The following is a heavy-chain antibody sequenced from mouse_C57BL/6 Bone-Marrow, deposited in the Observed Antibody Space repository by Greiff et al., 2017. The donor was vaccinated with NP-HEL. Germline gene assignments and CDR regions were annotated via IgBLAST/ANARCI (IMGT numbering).Heavy chain of an antibody. J-gene: IGHJ3*01. Sequence: EVQLMESGGDLVKPGGSLKLSCAASGFTFSSYGMSWVRQTPDKRLEWVATISSGGSYTYYPDSVKGRFTISRDNAKNTLSLQMSSRKSEDTAMYYCASPYDYDVAWFAYWGQGTLVTVSA. CDR1: GFTFSSYG. V-gene: IGHV5-6*01. CDR2: ISSGGSYT. CDR3: ASPYDYDVAWFAY. D-gene: IGHD2-4*01.